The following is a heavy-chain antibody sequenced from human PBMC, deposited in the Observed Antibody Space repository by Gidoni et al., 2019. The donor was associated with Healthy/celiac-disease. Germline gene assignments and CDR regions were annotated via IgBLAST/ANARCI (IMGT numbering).Heavy chain of an antibody. D-gene: IGHD2-2*01. Sequence: QVQLVQSGAEVKKPGSSVKVSCKASGGTFSSYAISWVRQAPGQGLEWMGGIIPIFGTANYAQKFQGRVTITADKSTSTAYMELSSLRSEDTAVYYCARGHIVVVPAAPMGYYGMDVWGQGTTVTVSS. CDR1: GGTFSSYA. J-gene: IGHJ6*02. CDR3: ARGHIVVVPAAPMGYYGMDV. CDR2: IIPIFGTA. V-gene: IGHV1-69*06.